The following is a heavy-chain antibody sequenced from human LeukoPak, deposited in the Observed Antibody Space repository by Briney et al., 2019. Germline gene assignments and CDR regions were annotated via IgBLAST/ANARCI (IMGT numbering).Heavy chain of an antibody. D-gene: IGHD1-26*01. CDR2: ISGSGGST. CDR1: GFTFSSYA. V-gene: IGHV3-23*01. CDR3: ARPDSGSYGAFDY. Sequence: GGSLRLSCAASGFTFSSYAMSWVRQAPGKGLEWASAISGSGGSTYYADSVKGRFTISRDNAKNSLYLQMNSLRAEDTAVYYCARPDSGSYGAFDYWGQGTLVTVSS. J-gene: IGHJ4*02.